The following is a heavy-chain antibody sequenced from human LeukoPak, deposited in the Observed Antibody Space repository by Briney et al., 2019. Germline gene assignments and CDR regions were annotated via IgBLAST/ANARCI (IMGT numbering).Heavy chain of an antibody. J-gene: IGHJ4*02. Sequence: SETLSLTCAVYGGSFSGYYWSWIRQPPGKGREWIGEINHSGSTNYNPSLKSRVTISVDTSKNQFSLELSSVTAADTAVYYCARGGVFGVVIQSFDYWGQGTLVTVSS. CDR1: GGSFSGYY. CDR2: INHSGST. V-gene: IGHV4-34*01. D-gene: IGHD3-3*01. CDR3: ARGGVFGVVIQSFDY.